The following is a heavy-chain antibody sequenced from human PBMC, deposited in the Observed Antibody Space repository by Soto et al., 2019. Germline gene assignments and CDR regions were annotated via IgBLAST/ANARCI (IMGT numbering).Heavy chain of an antibody. V-gene: IGHV5-51*01. CDR3: ARTDIVATRGYGMDV. CDR2: TYPSDSDS. J-gene: IGHJ6*02. CDR1: GYSFSNYW. Sequence: ESLKISCKASGYSFSNYWIAWARQMPGKGLEWMGVTYPSDSDSTYSPSFQGQVTISADKSISTAYLQWSSLKASDTAMYYCARTDIVATRGYGMDVWGQGTMVTVSS. D-gene: IGHD5-12*01.